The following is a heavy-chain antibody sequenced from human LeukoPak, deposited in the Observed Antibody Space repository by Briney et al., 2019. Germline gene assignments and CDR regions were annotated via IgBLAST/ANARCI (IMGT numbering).Heavy chain of an antibody. D-gene: IGHD5-18*01. CDR3: ARSEVDTAMDPPLAVY. J-gene: IGHJ4*02. CDR1: GDSIRSNY. Sequence: PSETLSLTCAVSGDSIRSNYWSWIRQPPGKGLEWIGYIYYSGSTNYNPSLKSRVTISVDTSKNQFSLKLSSVTAADTAVYYCARSEVDTAMDPPLAVYWGQGTLVTVSS. CDR2: IYYSGST. V-gene: IGHV4-59*01.